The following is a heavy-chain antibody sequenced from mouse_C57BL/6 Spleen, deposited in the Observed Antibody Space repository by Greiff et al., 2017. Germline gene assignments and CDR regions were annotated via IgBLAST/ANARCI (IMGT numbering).Heavy chain of an antibody. Sequence: VQRVESGAELVKPGASVKISCKASGYAFSSYWMNWVKQRPGKGLEWIGQIYPGDGDTNYNGKFKGKATLTADKSSSTAYMQLSSLTSEDSAVYFCATAQATWDYAMDYWGQGTSVTVAS. V-gene: IGHV1-80*01. CDR1: GYAFSSYW. CDR2: IYPGDGDT. D-gene: IGHD3-2*02. CDR3: ATAQATWDYAMDY. J-gene: IGHJ4*01.